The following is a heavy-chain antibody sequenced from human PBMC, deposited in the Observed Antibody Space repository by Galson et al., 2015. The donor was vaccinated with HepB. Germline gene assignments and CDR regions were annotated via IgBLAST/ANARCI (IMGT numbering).Heavy chain of an antibody. CDR1: GYSFTSYW. CDR3: ARLVCAAAGTGACFDY. V-gene: IGHV5-51*03. J-gene: IGHJ4*02. CDR2: IYPGDSDT. Sequence: QSGAEVKKPGESLKISCKGSGYSFTSYWIGWVRQMPGKGLEWMGIIYPGDSDTRYSPSFQGQVTISADKSISTAYLQWSSLKASDTAMYYCARLVCAAAGTGACFDYWGQGTLVTVSS. D-gene: IGHD6-13*01.